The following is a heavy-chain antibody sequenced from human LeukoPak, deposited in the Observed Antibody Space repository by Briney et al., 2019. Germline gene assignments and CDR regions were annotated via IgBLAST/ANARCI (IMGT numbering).Heavy chain of an antibody. CDR2: VNPNSGDT. V-gene: IGHV1-2*02. CDR1: GFIFTGYY. Sequence: GASVKVSCKASGFIFTGYYIHWVRQAPGQGLEWMGWVNPNSGDTRHEEKFQGRVTMTTDMSITTAYMELSRLRSDDSAVYYCARDRPNSSSFDYWGQGTLVTVSS. D-gene: IGHD2/OR15-2a*01. J-gene: IGHJ4*02. CDR3: ARDRPNSSSFDY.